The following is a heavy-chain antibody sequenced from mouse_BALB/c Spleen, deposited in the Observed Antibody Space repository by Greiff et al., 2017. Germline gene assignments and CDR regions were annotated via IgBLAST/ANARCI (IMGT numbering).Heavy chain of an antibody. CDR1: GFNIKDYY. V-gene: IGHV14-4*02. CDR3: NAWGGNYFPFDY. Sequence: VQLQQSGAELVRSGASVKLSCTASGFNIKDYYMHWVKQRPEQGLEWIGWIDPENGVTEYAPKFQGKATMTADTSSNTAYLQLSSLTSEDTAVYYCNAWGGNYFPFDYWGQGTTLTVSS. J-gene: IGHJ2*01. CDR2: IDPENGVT. D-gene: IGHD2-1*01.